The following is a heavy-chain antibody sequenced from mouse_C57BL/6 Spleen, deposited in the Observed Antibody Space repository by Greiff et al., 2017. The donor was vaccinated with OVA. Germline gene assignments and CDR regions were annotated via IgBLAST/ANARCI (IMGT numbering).Heavy chain of an antibody. J-gene: IGHJ2*01. CDR1: GYSITSGYY. CDR3: ARDDYDLLDY. Sequence: EVQLQESGPGLVKPSQSLSLTCSVTGYSITSGYYWNWIRQFPGNKLEWMGYISYDGSNNYNPSLKNRISITRDTSKNQFFLKLNSVTTEDTATYYCARDDYDLLDYWGQGTTLTVSS. CDR2: ISYDGSN. V-gene: IGHV3-6*01. D-gene: IGHD2-4*01.